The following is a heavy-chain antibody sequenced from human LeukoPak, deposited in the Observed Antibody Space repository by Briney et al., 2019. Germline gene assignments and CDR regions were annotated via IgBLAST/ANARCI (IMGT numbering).Heavy chain of an antibody. V-gene: IGHV4-59*08. D-gene: IGHD3-10*01. J-gene: IGHJ4*02. CDR3: ARHEFDSGSLPYFDY. CDR2: IYYSGST. CDR1: GVSIRGYY. Sequence: PSETLSLTCTVSGVSIRGYYWSWIRQPPGKGLEWIGYIYYSGSTNYNPSLKSRVTISVDTSKNQFSLKLSAVTAADTAVYYCARHEFDSGSLPYFDYWGQGILVTVSS.